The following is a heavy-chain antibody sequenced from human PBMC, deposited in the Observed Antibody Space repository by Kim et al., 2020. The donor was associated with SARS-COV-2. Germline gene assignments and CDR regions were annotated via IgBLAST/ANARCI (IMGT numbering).Heavy chain of an antibody. D-gene: IGHD3-10*01. CDR2: MSGIGVAT. CDR3: AKDKLKDPYGMDV. J-gene: IGHJ6*02. Sequence: GGSLRLSCAASGFTFSDYAMSWVRQAPGKVLEWVSTMSGIGVATYYADSVGGRFTISRDNSKNTLYLQMNTLRAEDTAVYYCAKDKLKDPYGMDVWGQGTTVTVSS. V-gene: IGHV3-23*01. CDR1: GFTFSDYA.